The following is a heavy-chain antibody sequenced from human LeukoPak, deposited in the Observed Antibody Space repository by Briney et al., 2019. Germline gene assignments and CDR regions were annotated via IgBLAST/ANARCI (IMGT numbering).Heavy chain of an antibody. CDR1: GYTFPTYG. Sequence: EASVKVSCKALGYTFPTYGISWVRQAPGQGFEWMGWVSPNNGDTNYAQKVQGRVTMTTDTSTSTAYMELRSLRSDDTAVYYCARDRYYFGSGSARNFDYWGQGTLVTVSS. CDR2: VSPNNGDT. J-gene: IGHJ4*02. CDR3: ARDRYYFGSGSARNFDY. D-gene: IGHD3-10*01. V-gene: IGHV1-18*01.